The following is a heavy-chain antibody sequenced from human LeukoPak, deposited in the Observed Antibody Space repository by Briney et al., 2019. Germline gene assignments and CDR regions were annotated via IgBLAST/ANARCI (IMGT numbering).Heavy chain of an antibody. CDR1: GYTFTSYG. J-gene: IGHJ4*02. Sequence: GASVKVSCKASGYTFTSYGISWVRQAPGQGLEWMGWISAYNGNTNYAQKLQGRVTITRDTSASTAYMELSSLRSEDTAVYYCVRSYGGYCSGGSCYSIDYWGQGTLVTVSS. CDR2: ISAYNGNT. V-gene: IGHV1-18*01. D-gene: IGHD2-15*01. CDR3: VRSYGGYCSGGSCYSIDY.